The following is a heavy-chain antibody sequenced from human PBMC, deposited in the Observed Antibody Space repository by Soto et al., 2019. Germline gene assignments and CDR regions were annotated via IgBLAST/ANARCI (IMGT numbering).Heavy chain of an antibody. Sequence: SETLSLTCPVSGGSIRSSSNHWGWIRQPPGKGLEWIGNIYYSENTYYNPSLKSRVTISVDTSKNQFSLKLSSVTAADTAVYYCAGRNEILEWLYFDYWGQGTLVTVSS. CDR1: GGSIRSSSNH. D-gene: IGHD3-3*01. CDR3: AGRNEILEWLYFDY. V-gene: IGHV4-39*07. CDR2: IYYSENT. J-gene: IGHJ4*02.